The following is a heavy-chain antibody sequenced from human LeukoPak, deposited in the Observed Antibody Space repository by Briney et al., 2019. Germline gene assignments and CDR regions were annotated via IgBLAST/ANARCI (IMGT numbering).Heavy chain of an antibody. Sequence: SETLSPTCAVYGGSFSGYYWSWIRQPPGKGLEWIGEINHSGSTNYSPSLKSRVTISVDTSKNQFSLKLSSVTAADTAVYYCARGSIAAAGTRWYYYYYMDVWGKGTTVTVSS. CDR1: GGSFSGYY. J-gene: IGHJ6*03. D-gene: IGHD6-13*01. CDR2: INHSGST. CDR3: ARGSIAAAGTRWYYYYYMDV. V-gene: IGHV4-34*01.